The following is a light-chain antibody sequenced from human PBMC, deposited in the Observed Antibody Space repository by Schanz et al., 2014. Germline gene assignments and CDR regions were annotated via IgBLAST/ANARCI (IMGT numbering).Light chain of an antibody. J-gene: IGLJ3*02. CDR2: EVS. V-gene: IGLV2-8*01. CDR3: AAWNDSLGGWV. Sequence: QSALTQPPSASGSPGQSVTISCTGTSRDIGGYNSVSWYQQHPGKAPKLMIYEVSKRPSGVPDRFSGSKSGNTASLAISGLRSEDEADYYCAAWNDSLGGWVFGGGTKLTV. CDR1: SRDIGGYNS.